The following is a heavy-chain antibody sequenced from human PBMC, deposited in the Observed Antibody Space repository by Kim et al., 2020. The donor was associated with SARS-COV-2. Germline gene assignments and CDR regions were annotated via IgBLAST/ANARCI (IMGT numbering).Heavy chain of an antibody. Sequence: GGSLRLSCAASGFTFGDSVMHWFRQAPGKGLEWVALVIGDGATTNYADSVKGRFTISRDNSKDSLSLHMNSLRIEDTASYYCSKASGWLPRYWGQGTLVSVSS. J-gene: IGHJ4*02. CDR3: SKASGWLPRY. CDR2: VIGDGATT. V-gene: IGHV3-43*02. CDR1: GFTFGDSV. D-gene: IGHD6-19*01.